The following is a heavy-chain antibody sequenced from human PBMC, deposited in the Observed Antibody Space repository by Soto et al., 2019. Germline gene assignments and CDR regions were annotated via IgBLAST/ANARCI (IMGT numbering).Heavy chain of an antibody. CDR2: IYYSGST. V-gene: IGHV4-39*01. CDR1: GGSISSSSYY. CDR3: ARQRGRYFDYYYHGMAV. Sequence: SETLSLTCTVSGGSISSSSYYWGWIRQPPGKGLQWIGSIYYSGSTYYNPSLKSRVTISVDTSKNQFSLKLSSVTAADTAVYYCARQRGRYFDYYYHGMAVWGHGTTVT. D-gene: IGHD3-9*01. J-gene: IGHJ6*02.